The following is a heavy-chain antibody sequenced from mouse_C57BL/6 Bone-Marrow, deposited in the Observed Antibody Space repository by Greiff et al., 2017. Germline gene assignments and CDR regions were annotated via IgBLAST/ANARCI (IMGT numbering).Heavy chain of an antibody. J-gene: IGHJ2*01. V-gene: IGHV1-69*01. CDR1: GYTFTSYW. Sequence: QVQLQQPGAELVMPGASVKLSCKASGYTFTSYWMHWVKQRPGQGLEWIGEIDPSDSYTNYNQKFKGKSTLTVYKSSSTAYMQIRSLTSEDSAVYYCSRCTSVVARYFCYWGQGTTLTVSS. D-gene: IGHD1-1*01. CDR2: IDPSDSYT. CDR3: SRCTSVVARYFCY.